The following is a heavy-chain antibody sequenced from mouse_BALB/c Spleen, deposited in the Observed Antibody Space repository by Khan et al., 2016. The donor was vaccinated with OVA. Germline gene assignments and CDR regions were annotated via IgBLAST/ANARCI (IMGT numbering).Heavy chain of an antibody. CDR2: IRLKSNNYAT. V-gene: IGHV6-6*02. Sequence: EVQLEVSGGGLVQPGGSMKLSCVASGFTFSNYWMNWVRQSPEKGLEWVAEIRLKSNNYATHYAESVKGRFTISRDDSTSSVYLQMNNLRAEDTGIDYCTRGYDWYFDVWGAGTTVTVSS. CDR3: TRGYDWYFDV. D-gene: IGHD2-2*01. J-gene: IGHJ1*01. CDR1: GFTFSNYW.